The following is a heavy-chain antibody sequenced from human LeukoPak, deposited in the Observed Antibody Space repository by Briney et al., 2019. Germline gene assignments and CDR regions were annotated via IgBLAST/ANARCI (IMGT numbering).Heavy chain of an antibody. CDR1: GYTFTSYG. CDR2: ISAYNGNT. V-gene: IGHV1-18*01. Sequence: GASVKVSCKASGYTFTSYGISWVRQAPGQGLEWMGWISAYNGNTNYAQKLQGRVTMTTDTSTSTAYMELRSLRSDDTAVYYCARDLGSYYYDSSGYYGAADAFDIWGQGTMVTDSS. J-gene: IGHJ3*02. CDR3: ARDLGSYYYDSSGYYGAADAFDI. D-gene: IGHD3-22*01.